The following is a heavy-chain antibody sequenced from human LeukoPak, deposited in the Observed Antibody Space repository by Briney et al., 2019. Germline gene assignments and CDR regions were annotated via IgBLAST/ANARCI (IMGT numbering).Heavy chain of an antibody. J-gene: IGHJ4*02. CDR1: GFTFSTFA. CDR2: ITGRGNNT. CDR3: ARAYSSSSRYFDY. D-gene: IGHD6-13*01. Sequence: GGFLRLSWAASGFTFSTFAMTWVRQAPGKGLEWVSSITGRGNNTYYADSVKGRFTISRDNSKNTLYLQMNSLRAEDTAVYYCARAYSSSSRYFDYWGQGTLVTVSS. V-gene: IGHV3-23*01.